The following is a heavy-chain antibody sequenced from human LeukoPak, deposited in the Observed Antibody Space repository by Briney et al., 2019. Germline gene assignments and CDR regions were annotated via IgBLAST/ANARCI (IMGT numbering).Heavy chain of an antibody. CDR2: IKTDGSET. CDR1: GFSFRSYF. D-gene: IGHD1-7*01. CDR3: VAYNWNYPDY. V-gene: IGHV3-74*01. J-gene: IGHJ4*02. Sequence: GGSLRLSCAASGFSFRSYFMHWVRQAPGKGLVWVSRIKTDGSETDYADSVKGRFTISRDNAKNTLYMQMNSLREEDTAVYYCVAYNWNYPDYWGQGTLVTVAS.